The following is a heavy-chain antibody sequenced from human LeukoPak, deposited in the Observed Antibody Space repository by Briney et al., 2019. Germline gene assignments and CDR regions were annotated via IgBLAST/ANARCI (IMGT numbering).Heavy chain of an antibody. CDR2: MGGSGGST. CDR3: AKEGSIAASPWEYDY. CDR1: GFTFSSYA. D-gene: IGHD6-6*01. Sequence: GGSLRLLCAASGFTFSSYARSWVRQAPGKGVEWVSAMGGSGGSTYYEACVHGRFNISIDNSKNTLYLQLNSLRAADTAVYYCAKEGSIAASPWEYDYWGQGTLVTVSS. V-gene: IGHV3-23*01. J-gene: IGHJ4*02.